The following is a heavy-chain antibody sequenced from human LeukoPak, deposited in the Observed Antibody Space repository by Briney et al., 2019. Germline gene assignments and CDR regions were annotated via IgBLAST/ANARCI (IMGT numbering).Heavy chain of an antibody. CDR2: ISNYNGNT. J-gene: IGHJ4*02. D-gene: IGHD4-17*01. V-gene: IGHV1-18*01. CDR1: GYSFVLYG. Sequence: ASVKVSCKASGYSFVLYGISWVRQAPGQGPEWMGWISNYNGNTKYAQKFQGRVTMTTYTSTSTAYMELRSLRSDDTAVYYCARDEDYGIFVNIDYWGQGTLVTVSS. CDR3: ARDEDYGIFVNIDY.